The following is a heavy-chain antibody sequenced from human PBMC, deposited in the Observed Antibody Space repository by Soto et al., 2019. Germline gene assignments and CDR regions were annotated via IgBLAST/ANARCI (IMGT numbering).Heavy chain of an antibody. CDR3: ARDSLPCGDYDYYYYYGMDV. J-gene: IGHJ6*02. V-gene: IGHV3-33*01. Sequence: QLQLVESGGGVVQPGRSLRLSCAASGFTFSSYGMHWVRQAPGKGLARVAVIWYDGSNKYYADSVKGRFTISRDNSSNTLYLQMKSLRVQDTAVYYCARDSLPCGDYDYYYYYGMDVWGQGTMVTVSS. CDR1: GFTFSSYG. D-gene: IGHD4-17*01. CDR2: IWYDGSNK.